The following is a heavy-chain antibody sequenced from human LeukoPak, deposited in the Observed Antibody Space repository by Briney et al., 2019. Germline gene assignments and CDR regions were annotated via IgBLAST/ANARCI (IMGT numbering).Heavy chain of an antibody. J-gene: IGHJ4*02. CDR1: GFTSGDYV. Sequence: PGGSLRLSCTVSGFTSGDYVMNWVRQAPGKGLEWVSHISGSGDTTHYADSVKGRFTISRDNSKNTLYLQMNSLRAEDTAVHYCAKDLWFGELSPSDSWGQGTLVTVSS. V-gene: IGHV3-23*01. D-gene: IGHD3-10*01. CDR2: ISGSGDTT. CDR3: AKDLWFGELSPSDS.